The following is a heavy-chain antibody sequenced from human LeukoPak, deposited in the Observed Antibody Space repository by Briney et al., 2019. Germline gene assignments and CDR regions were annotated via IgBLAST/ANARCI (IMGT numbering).Heavy chain of an antibody. V-gene: IGHV3-23*01. CDR3: AKDIGRVLRYFDWLLTTVY. CDR1: GFTFSSYG. Sequence: GGSLRLSCAASGFTFSSYGMSWVRQAPGEGLEWVSAISGSGGSTYYAASVKGQFTISKDHSKNTLDLQLNSRSAQDTAVYYCAKDIGRVLRYFDWLLTTVYWGQGTLVTVSS. D-gene: IGHD3-9*01. J-gene: IGHJ4*02. CDR2: ISGSGGST.